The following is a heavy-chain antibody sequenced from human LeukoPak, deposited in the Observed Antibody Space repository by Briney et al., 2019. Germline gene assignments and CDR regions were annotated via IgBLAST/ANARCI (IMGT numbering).Heavy chain of an antibody. Sequence: GRSLRLSCAASGFTFSSYAMHWVRQAPGKGLEWVAFISYDGSSKFYADSVKGRFTISRDNAKNSLYLQTNSLRAEDTAVYYCARDLSGVTGYTYGRGIDYWGQGTLVTVSS. CDR1: GFTFSSYA. CDR3: ARDLSGVTGYTYGRGIDY. CDR2: ISYDGSSK. V-gene: IGHV3-30*04. J-gene: IGHJ4*02. D-gene: IGHD5-18*01.